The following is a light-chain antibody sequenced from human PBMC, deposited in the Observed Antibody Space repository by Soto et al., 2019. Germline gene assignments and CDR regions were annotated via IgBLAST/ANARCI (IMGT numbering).Light chain of an antibody. V-gene: IGLV1-47*02. Sequence: QSVLTQPPSVSGTPGQGVTISCSGGSSNIATNYVYWYQLLPGTAPNLVIFSNTIRPPRVPDRFSGSKSGASASLVISGLRSEDEADYFCNSYVAGSNVFGTGTKLTVL. CDR2: SNT. CDR3: NSYVAGSNV. J-gene: IGLJ1*01. CDR1: SSNIATNY.